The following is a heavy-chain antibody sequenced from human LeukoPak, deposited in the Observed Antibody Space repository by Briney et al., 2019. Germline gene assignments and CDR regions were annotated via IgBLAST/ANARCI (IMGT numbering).Heavy chain of an antibody. CDR2: IYPGDSDT. CDR3: ASSSGGDSASYYYGMDV. D-gene: IGHD2-21*02. V-gene: IGHV5-51*01. Sequence: GESLKISCKGSGXSFTSYWIGWVRQMPGKGLEWMGIIYPGDSDTRYSPSFQGQVTISADKSISTAYLQWSSLKASDTAMYYCASSSGGDSASYYYGMDVWGQGTTVTVSS. J-gene: IGHJ6*02. CDR1: GXSFTSYW.